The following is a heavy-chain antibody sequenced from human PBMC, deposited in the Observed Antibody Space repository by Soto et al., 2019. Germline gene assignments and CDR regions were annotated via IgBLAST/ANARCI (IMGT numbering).Heavy chain of an antibody. CDR1: GGSISSSSYY. J-gene: IGHJ4*02. CDR3: ARRTRAAGLPYYFDY. D-gene: IGHD5-12*01. V-gene: IGHV4-39*01. Sequence: PSETLSPTCTVSGGSISSSSYYWGWIRQPPGKGLEWIGSIYYSGSTYYNPSLKSRVTISVDTSKNQFSLKLSSVTAADTAVYYCARRTRAAGLPYYFDYWGQGTLVTVPQ. CDR2: IYYSGST.